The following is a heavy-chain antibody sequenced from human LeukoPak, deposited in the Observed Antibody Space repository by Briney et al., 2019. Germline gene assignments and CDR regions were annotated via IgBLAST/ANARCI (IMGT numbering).Heavy chain of an antibody. Sequence: ASVKVSCKASGGTFSSYAISWVRQAPGQGLEGMGGIIPIFGTANYAQKFQGRVTITTDESTSTAYMELSSLRSEDTAVYYCAFSMAAFYYYYYYMDVWGKGTTVTVSS. D-gene: IGHD6-6*01. CDR2: IIPIFGTA. J-gene: IGHJ6*03. V-gene: IGHV1-69*05. CDR3: AFSMAAFYYYYYYMDV. CDR1: GGTFSSYA.